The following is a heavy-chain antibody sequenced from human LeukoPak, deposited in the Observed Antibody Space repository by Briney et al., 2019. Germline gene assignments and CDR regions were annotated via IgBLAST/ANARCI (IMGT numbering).Heavy chain of an antibody. V-gene: IGHV7-4-1*02. CDR2: INTNTGNP. CDR1: GYTFTSYA. Sequence: ASVKVSCKASGYTFTSYAMNWVRQAPGQGLEWMGWINTNTGNPTYAQGFTGRFVFPLDTSVSTAYLQISSLKAEDTAVYYCARAEGVLIAVAPVGYFDLWGRGTLVTVSS. D-gene: IGHD6-19*01. CDR3: ARAEGVLIAVAPVGYFDL. J-gene: IGHJ2*01.